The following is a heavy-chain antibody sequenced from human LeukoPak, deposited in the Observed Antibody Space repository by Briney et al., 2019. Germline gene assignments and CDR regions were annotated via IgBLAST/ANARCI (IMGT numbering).Heavy chain of an antibody. CDR1: GVSFSGYY. D-gene: IGHD3-10*01. CDR3: ARGYYGSGSYCNDY. V-gene: IGHV4-34*01. CDR2: INHSGST. Sequence: PSETLSLTCAVYGVSFSGYYWSWIRQPPGKGLEWIGEINHSGSTNYNPSLKSRVTISVDTSKNQFSLKLSSVTAADTAVYYCARGYYGSGSYCNDYWGQGTLVTVSS. J-gene: IGHJ4*02.